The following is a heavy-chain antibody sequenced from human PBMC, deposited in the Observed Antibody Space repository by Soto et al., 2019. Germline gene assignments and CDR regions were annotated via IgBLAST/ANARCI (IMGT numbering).Heavy chain of an antibody. Sequence: GASVKVSCKASGYTFTSYYMHWARQAPGHGLEWMGVINPSGGATSYEQKFQGRVTMTRDTSTNTIYMELSSLRSEDTAVYYCARDSNHDILTGYTYFDYWGQGTLVTVSS. J-gene: IGHJ4*02. CDR3: ARDSNHDILTGYTYFDY. D-gene: IGHD3-9*01. V-gene: IGHV1-46*03. CDR2: INPSGGAT. CDR1: GYTFTSYY.